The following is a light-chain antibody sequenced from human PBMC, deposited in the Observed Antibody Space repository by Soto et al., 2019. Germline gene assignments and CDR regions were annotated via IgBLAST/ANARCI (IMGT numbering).Light chain of an antibody. Sequence: EIVLTQSPATLSLSPGERATLSCGVSQSVSSSYLAWYQQKPGLAPRLLIYDASSRATGIPDRFSGSGSGTDFTLTISRLEPEDFAVYYCQQYGSSTGLTFGGGTKVEIK. CDR2: DAS. CDR3: QQYGSSTGLT. J-gene: IGKJ4*01. V-gene: IGKV3D-20*01. CDR1: QSVSSSY.